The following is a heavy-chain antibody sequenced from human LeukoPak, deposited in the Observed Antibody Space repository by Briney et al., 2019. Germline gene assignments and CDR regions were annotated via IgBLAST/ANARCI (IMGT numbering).Heavy chain of an antibody. CDR1: GFTVSSNY. V-gene: IGHV3-66*01. CDR3: ARDVEASNFWTGYSY. D-gene: IGHD3/OR15-3a*01. CDR2: IYSGGST. J-gene: IGHJ4*02. Sequence: GGSLRLSCAASGFTVSSNYMSWVRQAPGKGLEWVSVIYSGGSTYYADSVKGRFTISRDNSKNTLYLQMNSLRAEDTAVYYCARDVEASNFWTGYSYWGQGSLVTVSS.